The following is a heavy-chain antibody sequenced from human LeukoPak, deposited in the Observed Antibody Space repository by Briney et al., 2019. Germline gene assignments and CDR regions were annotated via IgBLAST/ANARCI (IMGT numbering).Heavy chain of an antibody. J-gene: IGHJ5*02. Sequence: ASVKVSCKASGGTFSSYAISWVRQAPGQGLEWMGGIIPIFGTANYAQKFQGRVTITADESTSTAYMELSSLRSEDTAVYYCARSPARGIVPAAIGFDPWGQGTLVTVSS. CDR2: IIPIFGTA. CDR3: ARSPARGIVPAAIGFDP. D-gene: IGHD2-2*01. CDR1: GGTFSSYA. V-gene: IGHV1-69*13.